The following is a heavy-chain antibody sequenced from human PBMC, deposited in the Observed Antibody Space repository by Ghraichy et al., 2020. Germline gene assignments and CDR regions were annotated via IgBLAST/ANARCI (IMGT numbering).Heavy chain of an antibody. D-gene: IGHD1-26*01. J-gene: IGHJ4*02. Sequence: SETLSLTCTVSGGSVSSGSYYWSWIRQPPGKGLEWIGYIYYSGSTNYNPSLKSRVTISVDTSKNQFSLKLSSVTAADTAVYYCARDLLRVSGSSSFDYWGQGTLVTVSS. CDR2: IYYSGST. V-gene: IGHV4-61*01. CDR1: GGSVSSGSYY. CDR3: ARDLLRVSGSSSFDY.